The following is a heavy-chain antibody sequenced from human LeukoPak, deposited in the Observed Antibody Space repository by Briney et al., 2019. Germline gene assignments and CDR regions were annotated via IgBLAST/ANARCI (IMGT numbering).Heavy chain of an antibody. D-gene: IGHD3-10*01. CDR2: ISAYNGNT. Sequence: ASVKVSCKSSGYTFTSYGISWVRPAPGQGLEWMGWISAYNGNTNYAQKLQGRVTMTTDTSTSTAYMELRSLRSDDTAVYYCARVRLDYGSGTFDYWGQGTLVTVSS. V-gene: IGHV1-18*01. CDR1: GYTFTSYG. J-gene: IGHJ4*02. CDR3: ARVRLDYGSGTFDY.